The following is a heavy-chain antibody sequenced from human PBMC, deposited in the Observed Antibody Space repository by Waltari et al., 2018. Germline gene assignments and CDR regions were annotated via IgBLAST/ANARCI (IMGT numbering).Heavy chain of an antibody. J-gene: IGHJ4*02. D-gene: IGHD2-15*01. V-gene: IGHV4-4*02. CDR2: VHRNGRT. Sequence: WSWVRQAPDKDLEWIGQVHRNGRTNYNPSLASRAIVSLDSSMNQFSLRILSATAADTAVYYCARDLGRGLFLDSWGQGTLVTVSP. CDR3: ARDLGRGLFLDS.